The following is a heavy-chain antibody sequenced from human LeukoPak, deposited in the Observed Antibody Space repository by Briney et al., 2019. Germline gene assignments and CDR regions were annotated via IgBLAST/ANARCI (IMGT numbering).Heavy chain of an antibody. CDR1: GYSISSGYY. D-gene: IGHD3-10*01. V-gene: IGHV4-38-2*02. CDR2: IYHSGST. Sequence: SETLSLTCTVSGYSISSGYYWGWIRQPPGKGLEWIGSIYHSGSTYYNPSLKSRVIISVDTSKNQFSLKLSSVTAADTAVYYCARDNGMVRGVLYWGQGTLVTVSS. CDR3: ARDNGMVRGVLY. J-gene: IGHJ4*02.